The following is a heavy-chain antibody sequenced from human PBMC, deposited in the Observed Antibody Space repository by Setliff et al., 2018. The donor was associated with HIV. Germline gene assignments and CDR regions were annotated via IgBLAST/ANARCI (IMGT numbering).Heavy chain of an antibody. CDR2: IYNSGYS. CDR1: GDSISSGSNY. CDR3: ARVGYHGSGRYSFDY. Sequence: SETLSLTCTVSGDSISSGSNYWSWVRQPPGKGLEWIGYIYNSGYSNYNPSLKSRVTISADTSKNQFSLNLSSVIAAETAVYYCARVGYHGSGRYSFDYWGQGTLVTVSS. D-gene: IGHD3-10*01. V-gene: IGHV4-61*01. J-gene: IGHJ4*02.